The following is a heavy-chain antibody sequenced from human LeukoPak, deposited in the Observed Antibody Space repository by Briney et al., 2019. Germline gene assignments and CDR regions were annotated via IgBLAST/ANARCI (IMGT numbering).Heavy chain of an antibody. CDR1: GFTFSSYV. CDR2: ISGSGGST. CDR3: ARVSPNTVTTLQYFDY. V-gene: IGHV3-23*01. J-gene: IGHJ4*02. D-gene: IGHD4-17*01. Sequence: GGTLRLSCAASGFTFSSYVMSCVPQAPGQGVEWFSAISGSGGSTNYAVSVKGRFTISRDNSKNTLYLQMNSLRAEDTAVYYCARVSPNTVTTLQYFDYWGQGTLVTVSS.